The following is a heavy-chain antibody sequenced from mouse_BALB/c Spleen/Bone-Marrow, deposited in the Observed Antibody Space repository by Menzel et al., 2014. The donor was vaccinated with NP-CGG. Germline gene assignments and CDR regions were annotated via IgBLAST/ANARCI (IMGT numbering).Heavy chain of an antibody. CDR1: GFNIKDTY. V-gene: IGHV14-3*02. Sequence: EVQGVEPGAELVKPGASVKLSCTASGFNIKDTYMHWVKQRPEQGLEWIGRIDPANGNTKYDPKFQGKATITADTSSNTAYLQLSSLTSEDTAVYYCARDGNFFFAYWGQGTLVTVSA. D-gene: IGHD2-1*01. J-gene: IGHJ3*01. CDR3: ARDGNFFFAY. CDR2: IDPANGNT.